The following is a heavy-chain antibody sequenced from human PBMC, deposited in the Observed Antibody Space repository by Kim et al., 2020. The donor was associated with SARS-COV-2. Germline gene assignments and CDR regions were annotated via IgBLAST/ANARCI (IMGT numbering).Heavy chain of an antibody. J-gene: IGHJ4*02. CDR3: ARVHRDSSGYYLDY. D-gene: IGHD3-22*01. Sequence: AQKFQGGVTMTRDTSTSTVYMELSSLRSEDTAVYYCARVHRDSSGYYLDYWGQGTLVTVSS. V-gene: IGHV1-46*01.